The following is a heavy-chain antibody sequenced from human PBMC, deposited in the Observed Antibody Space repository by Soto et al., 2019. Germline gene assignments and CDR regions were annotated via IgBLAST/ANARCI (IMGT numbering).Heavy chain of an antibody. CDR3: AKDQASGQGSFDS. CDR2: ISYDGSNQ. CDR1: GFTFNIYG. V-gene: IGHV3-30*18. J-gene: IGHJ4*02. Sequence: GGSLRLSCAASGFTFNIYGMHWVRQAPDKGLEWVALISYDGSNQYYADSVKGRFTISRDNSKNTLFLQMNSLRADDTAVYYCAKDQASGQGSFDSWGQGTLVTVSS.